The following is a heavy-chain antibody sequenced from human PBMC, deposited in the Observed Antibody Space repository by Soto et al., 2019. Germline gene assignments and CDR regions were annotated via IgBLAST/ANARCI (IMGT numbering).Heavy chain of an antibody. CDR3: ARDYYGSGSLFDY. CDR1: GGSISSNY. Sequence: QVQLQESGPGLVKPSETLSLTCTVSGGSISSNYWSWVRQSAEKGLEWIGRIYFTGSTNYNPSLKSRVSMSIDSSKNQFSLNLSSVTAADTAVYYCARDYYGSGSLFDYWGQGTLVTVSS. CDR2: IYFTGST. D-gene: IGHD3-10*01. V-gene: IGHV4-4*07. J-gene: IGHJ4*02.